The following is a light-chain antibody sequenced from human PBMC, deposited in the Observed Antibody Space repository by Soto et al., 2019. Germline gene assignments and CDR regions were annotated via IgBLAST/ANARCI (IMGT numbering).Light chain of an antibody. J-gene: IGKJ5*01. CDR2: WAS. CDR3: QQYYSTPNT. CDR1: QSVLYSSNNKNY. Sequence: DIVMTQSPDSLAVSLGERATINCKSSQSVLYSSNNKNYLAWYQQKPGQPPKLLIYWASTRESGVPDRFSGSGSGTDFTLTISSLQASDVAVYYCQQYYSTPNTCGQGTRLQIK. V-gene: IGKV4-1*01.